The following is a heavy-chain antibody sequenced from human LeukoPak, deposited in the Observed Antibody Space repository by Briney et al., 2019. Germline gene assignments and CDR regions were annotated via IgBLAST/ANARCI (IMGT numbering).Heavy chain of an antibody. Sequence: GGSLRLSCAASGFTFISYNMNWVRQAPGKGLEWVSYLSTSSNTVYYADSVKGRFTISRDNAKNSLYLQMNTLRDEDTAVYYCARVPGYCSGGSCYSAYFDYWGLGTLVTVSS. D-gene: IGHD2-15*01. CDR1: GFTFISYN. CDR2: LSTSSNTV. V-gene: IGHV3-48*02. J-gene: IGHJ4*02. CDR3: ARVPGYCSGGSCYSAYFDY.